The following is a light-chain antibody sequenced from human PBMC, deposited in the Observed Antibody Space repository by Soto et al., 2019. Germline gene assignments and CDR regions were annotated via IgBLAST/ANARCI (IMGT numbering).Light chain of an antibody. CDR3: LLYYGGARV. V-gene: IGLV7-43*01. CDR1: TGAVTSGYY. Sequence: QTVVTQEPSLTVSPGGSVTLTCASSTGAVTSGYYPNWFQQKPGQAPRALIYSTSQKHSWTPARFSGSLLGGKAALTLSGVQPEDEAEYYCLLYYGGARVFGGGTKLTVL. CDR2: STS. J-gene: IGLJ2*01.